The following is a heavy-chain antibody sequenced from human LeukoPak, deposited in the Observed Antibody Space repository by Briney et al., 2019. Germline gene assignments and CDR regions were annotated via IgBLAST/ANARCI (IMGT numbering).Heavy chain of an antibody. CDR3: ATGRGYFFHY. V-gene: IGHV1-24*01. CDR1: GYTLSELS. J-gene: IGHJ4*02. Sequence: ASVKVSCKLSGYTLSELSMHWVRPVPGKGLEWMGGFDPEEGETVYTETLQARVTITKNTSTDTAHMELRNMTSGDTAIYCCATGRGYFFHYWGQGTLVIVSS. CDR2: FDPEEGET.